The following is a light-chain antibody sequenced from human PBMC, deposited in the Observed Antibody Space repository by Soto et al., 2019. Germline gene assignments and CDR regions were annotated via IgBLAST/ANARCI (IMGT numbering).Light chain of an antibody. Sequence: QSALAQPASVYGSPGQSITISCTGTSSDVGGYNYVSWYQHHPGKAPKLMIYEVNNRPSGVSNRFSASKSGNTASLTISGLQAEDEADYYCSSYTSRTTLNVFGSGTKVTVL. V-gene: IGLV2-14*01. CDR3: SSYTSRTTLNV. CDR2: EVN. J-gene: IGLJ1*01. CDR1: SSDVGGYNY.